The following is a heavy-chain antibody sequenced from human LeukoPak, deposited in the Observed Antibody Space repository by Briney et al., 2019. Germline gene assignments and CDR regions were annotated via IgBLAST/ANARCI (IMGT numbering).Heavy chain of an antibody. D-gene: IGHD2-15*01. CDR1: GFTFSSYD. J-gene: IGHJ3*02. CDR3: ARDRCSGGSCQDDAFDI. CDR2: IGTAGDT. V-gene: IGHV3-13*01. Sequence: AGGSLRLSCAASGFTFSSYDMHWVRQATGKGLEWVSAIGTAGDTYYPGSVKGRFTISRENAKNSLYLQMNSLRAEDTAVYYCARDRCSGGSCQDDAFDIWGQGTMVTVSS.